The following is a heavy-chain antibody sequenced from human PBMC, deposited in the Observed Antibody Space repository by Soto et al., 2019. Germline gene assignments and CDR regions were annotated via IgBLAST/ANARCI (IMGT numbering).Heavy chain of an antibody. J-gene: IGHJ5*02. CDR1: GGSISSSSWY. V-gene: IGHV4-39*02. CDR2: ISYSGST. CDR3: AREGGIGVAGT. D-gene: IGHD6-19*01. Sequence: QLQLQESGPGLVKPSETLSLTCSVSGGSISSSSWYWGWIRQPPGKGLEWVGSISYSGSTYYNPSLKSRVTISADTSKNQFSLKMSSVTAADTAVYYCAREGGIGVAGTWGQGILVTVSS.